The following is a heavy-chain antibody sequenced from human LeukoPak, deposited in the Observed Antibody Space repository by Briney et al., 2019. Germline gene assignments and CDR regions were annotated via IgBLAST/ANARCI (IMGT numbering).Heavy chain of an antibody. Sequence: PSQTLSLTCAVSGGSISSGGYSWSWIRQPPGKGLEWIGYIYHSWSTYYNPSLKSRVTISVDRSKNQFSLKLSSVTAADTAVYYCARENYDILTGYKAPRAFDIWGQGTMVTVSS. CDR2: IYHSWST. CDR3: ARENYDILTGYKAPRAFDI. CDR1: GGSISSGGYS. V-gene: IGHV4-30-2*01. D-gene: IGHD3-9*01. J-gene: IGHJ3*02.